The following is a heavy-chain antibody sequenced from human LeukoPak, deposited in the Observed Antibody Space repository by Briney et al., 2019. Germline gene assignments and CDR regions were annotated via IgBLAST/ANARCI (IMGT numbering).Heavy chain of an antibody. Sequence: PGVSLRLSCAGSGFTFRIYAMSWVRQAPGKGLEWVSAISGSGGSTYYAGSVKGRFTISRDNSKNTLYLQMNSLRVEDTAVYYCAKPPYGRDVYNYFDYWGQGTPVTVSS. D-gene: IGHD5-24*01. J-gene: IGHJ4*02. CDR1: GFTFRIYA. CDR2: ISGSGGST. V-gene: IGHV3-23*01. CDR3: AKPPYGRDVYNYFDY.